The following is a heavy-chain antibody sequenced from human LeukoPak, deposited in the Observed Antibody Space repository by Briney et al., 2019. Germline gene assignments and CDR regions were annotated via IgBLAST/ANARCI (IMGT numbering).Heavy chain of an antibody. CDR2: INHSGST. D-gene: IGHD3-10*01. V-gene: IGHV4-34*01. Sequence: SETLSLTCAVYGGSFSGYYWSWIRQPPGKGLEWIEEINHSGSTNYNPSLKSRVTISVDTSKNQFSLKLSSVTAADTAVYYCARWSGGSGSYGRSYYMDVWGKGTTVTISS. CDR1: GGSFSGYY. J-gene: IGHJ6*03. CDR3: ARWSGGSGSYGRSYYMDV.